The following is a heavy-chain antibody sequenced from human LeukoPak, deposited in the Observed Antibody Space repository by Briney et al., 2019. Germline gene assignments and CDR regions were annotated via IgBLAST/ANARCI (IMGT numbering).Heavy chain of an antibody. J-gene: IGHJ4*02. CDR1: GSSFTSYW. D-gene: IGHD3-22*01. Sequence: GESLQISCKGSGSSFTSYWIGWVRQLPGKGLEWMGIIYPGDSDTRYSPSFQGQVTISADKSISPAYLQWSSLKASDTAMYYCARGSEYYYDSSGYPYYFDYWGQGTLVTVSS. CDR2: IYPGDSDT. CDR3: ARGSEYYYDSSGYPYYFDY. V-gene: IGHV5-51*01.